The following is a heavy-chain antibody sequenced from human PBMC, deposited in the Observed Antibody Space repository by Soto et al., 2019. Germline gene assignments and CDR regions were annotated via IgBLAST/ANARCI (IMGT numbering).Heavy chain of an antibody. Sequence: ASVKVSCKASGYTFTSYGISWVRQAPGQGLERMGWISAYNGNTNYAQKLQGRVTMTTDASTSTAYMELRSLRSDDTAVYYCARDEGIAAALSFDIWGQGTMVTVSS. CDR3: ARDEGIAAALSFDI. J-gene: IGHJ3*02. CDR1: GYTFTSYG. CDR2: ISAYNGNT. D-gene: IGHD6-13*01. V-gene: IGHV1-18*01.